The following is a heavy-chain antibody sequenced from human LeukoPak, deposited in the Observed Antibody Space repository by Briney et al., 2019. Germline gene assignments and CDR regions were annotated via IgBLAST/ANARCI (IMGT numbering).Heavy chain of an antibody. D-gene: IGHD5-24*01. Sequence: SETLSLTCAVSGYSISTDYYWGWIRQSPGKGLEWIVSVSHTGTTYYNPSLKSRVTISIDTSKNQLSLKLSSVTAADTAVYYCARVPPPFDGYYSMDVWGQGTTVTVSS. V-gene: IGHV4-38-2*01. CDR1: GYSISTDYY. J-gene: IGHJ6*02. CDR2: VSHTGTT. CDR3: ARVPPPFDGYYSMDV.